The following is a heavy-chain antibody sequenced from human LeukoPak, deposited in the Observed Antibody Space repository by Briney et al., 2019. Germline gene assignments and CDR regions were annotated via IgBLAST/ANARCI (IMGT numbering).Heavy chain of an antibody. D-gene: IGHD1-26*01. CDR1: GYTFTGYY. CDR2: INPDGGST. J-gene: IGHJ3*02. Sequence: ASVKVSCKASGYTFTGYYMHWVRQAPGQGLEWMGWINPDGGSTSYAQKFQGRVTMTRDTSTSTVYMELSSLRSEDTAVYYCARAAHFWDSGTYYEGAFDIWGQGTMVTVSS. CDR3: ARAAHFWDSGTYYEGAFDI. V-gene: IGHV1-46*01.